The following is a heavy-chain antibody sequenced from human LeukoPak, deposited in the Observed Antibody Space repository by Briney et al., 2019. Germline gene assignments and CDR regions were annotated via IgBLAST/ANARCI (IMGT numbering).Heavy chain of an antibody. CDR1: GDSMYSSY. CDR3: ATNRVGVSY. D-gene: IGHD3-22*01. V-gene: IGHV4-59*12. CDR2: IYHSGST. Sequence: SETLSLTCSVSGDSMYSSYWSWIRQPPGKGLEWIGYIYHSGSTYYNPSLKSRVTISVDRSKNQFSLKLSSVTAADTAVYYCATNRVGVSYWGQGTLVTVSS. J-gene: IGHJ4*02.